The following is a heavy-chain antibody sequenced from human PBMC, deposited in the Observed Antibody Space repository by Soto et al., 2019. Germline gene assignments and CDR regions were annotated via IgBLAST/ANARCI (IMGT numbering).Heavy chain of an antibody. CDR1: GGSISSYY. CDR3: ARVYQPSYSSGGYGMDV. Sequence: SETLSLTCTVSGGSISSYYWSWIRQPPGKGLEWIGYIYYSGSTNYNPSLKSRVTISVDTSKNQFSLKLSSVAAADTAVYYCARVYQPSYSSGGYGMDVWGQGTTVTVSS. D-gene: IGHD6-19*01. CDR2: IYYSGST. J-gene: IGHJ6*02. V-gene: IGHV4-59*01.